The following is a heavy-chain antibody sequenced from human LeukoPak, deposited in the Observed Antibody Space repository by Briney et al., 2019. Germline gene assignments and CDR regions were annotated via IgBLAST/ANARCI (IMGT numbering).Heavy chain of an antibody. Sequence: PSETLSLTCTVSGYSISSGYYWGWIRQPPGKGLEWIGEINHSGSTNYNPSLKSRVTISVDTSKNQFSLKLSSVTAADTAVYYCARAPRRFTMVRGGNYYYYMDVWGKGTTVTISS. CDR3: ARAPRRFTMVRGGNYYYYMDV. D-gene: IGHD3-10*01. CDR2: INHSGST. CDR1: GYSISSGYY. V-gene: IGHV4-38-2*02. J-gene: IGHJ6*03.